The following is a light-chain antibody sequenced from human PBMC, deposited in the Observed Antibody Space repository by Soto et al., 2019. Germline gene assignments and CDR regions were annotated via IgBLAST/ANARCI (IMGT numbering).Light chain of an antibody. CDR1: QSVSSSS. Sequence: LSPGERATLSCRASQSVSSSSLAWYQQRPGQAPKLLIYVASSRATGIPDRFSGSGSGTDFTLTISRLEPEDFAVYYCQQYGSSAVTFGQGTKVDIK. CDR3: QQYGSSAVT. V-gene: IGKV3-20*01. CDR2: VAS. J-gene: IGKJ1*01.